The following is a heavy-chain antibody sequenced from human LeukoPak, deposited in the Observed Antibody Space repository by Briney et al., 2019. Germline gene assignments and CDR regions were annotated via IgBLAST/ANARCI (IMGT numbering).Heavy chain of an antibody. D-gene: IGHD6-13*01. J-gene: IGHJ4*02. CDR3: ARHLRGEQQLSGFDY. Sequence: PSETLSLTCTVSGGSISSYYWSWIRQPPGKGLKWIGYIYYSGSTKYNPSLRSRVTISADTSKNQFSLKLSSVTAADTAVYYCARHLRGEQQLSGFDYWGQGTPVTVSS. V-gene: IGHV4-59*08. CDR2: IYYSGST. CDR1: GGSISSYY.